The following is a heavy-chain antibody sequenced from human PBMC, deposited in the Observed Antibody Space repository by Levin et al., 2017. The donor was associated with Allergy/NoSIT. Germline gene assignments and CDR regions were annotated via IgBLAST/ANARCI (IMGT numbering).Heavy chain of an antibody. V-gene: IGHV5-51*01. Sequence: GESLKISCKGSGYSFTSYWIGRVRQMPGKGLEWMGIIYPGDSDTRYSPSFQGQVTISADKSISTAYLQWSSLKASDTAMYYCARTREALKGNIWGSYRWDFEYWGQGTLVTVSS. J-gene: IGHJ4*02. CDR1: GYSFTSYW. D-gene: IGHD3-16*02. CDR3: ARTREALKGNIWGSYRWDFEY. CDR2: IYPGDSDT.